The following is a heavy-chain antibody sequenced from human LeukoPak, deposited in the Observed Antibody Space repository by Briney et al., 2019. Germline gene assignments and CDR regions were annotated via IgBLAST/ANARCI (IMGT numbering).Heavy chain of an antibody. V-gene: IGHV3-21*01. CDR1: GFTFSSYS. J-gene: IGHJ6*03. CDR3: ARDPCCSSTTTCYTCYYYYMDV. CDR2: ISSSSSYI. D-gene: IGHD2-2*01. Sequence: PGGSLRLSCAASGFTFSSYSMNWVRQAPGKGLEWVSSISSSSSYIYYADSVKGRFTISRDNAKNSLYLRINSLRAEDTAVYYCARDPCCSSTTTCYTCYYYYMDVWGKGTTVTVSS.